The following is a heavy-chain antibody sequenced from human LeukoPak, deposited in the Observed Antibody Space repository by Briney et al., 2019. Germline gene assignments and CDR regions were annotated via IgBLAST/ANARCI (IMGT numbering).Heavy chain of an antibody. J-gene: IGHJ4*02. D-gene: IGHD1-26*01. CDR3: ARAVGY. CDR1: GYSLTSGYY. CDR2: IFHSGST. Sequence: SETLSLTCTVSGYSLTSGYYWGWIRQPPGKGLEWIASIFHSGSTFYNPSVKSRVTISVDTSKNQFSLKLSSVTAADTAVYYCARAVGYWGQGTLVTVSS. V-gene: IGHV4-38-2*02.